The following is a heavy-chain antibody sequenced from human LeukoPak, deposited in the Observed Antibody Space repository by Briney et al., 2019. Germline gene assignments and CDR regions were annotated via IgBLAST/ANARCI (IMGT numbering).Heavy chain of an antibody. V-gene: IGHV3-74*01. CDR1: GFAFSDYW. D-gene: IGHD3-22*01. CDR2: INSDGSMS. CDR3: TRERYYDTHFDY. Sequence: SGGSLRLSWAASGFAFSDYWMHWVRQAPGKGLVWVSRINSDGSMSHYADSVKGRFTISRDNAKNTLYLQMDSLRAEDTAVYYCTRERYYDTHFDYWGQGTLVTGSS. J-gene: IGHJ4*02.